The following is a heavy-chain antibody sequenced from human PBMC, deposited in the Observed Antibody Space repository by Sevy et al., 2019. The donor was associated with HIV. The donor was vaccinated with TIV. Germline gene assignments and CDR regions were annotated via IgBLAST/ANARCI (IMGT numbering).Heavy chain of an antibody. CDR3: ARAHYYYGSGNWFDP. J-gene: IGHJ5*02. CDR1: RFTFSNYW. CDR2: IKQDGSEK. Sequence: GGSLRLSCAASRFTFSNYWMSWVRQAPGKGLEWVANIKQDGSEKYYVDSVKGRFTISRDNAKNSLYLQMNSLRSEDTAVYYCARAHYYYGSGNWFDPWGQGTLVTVSS. D-gene: IGHD3-10*01. V-gene: IGHV3-7*03.